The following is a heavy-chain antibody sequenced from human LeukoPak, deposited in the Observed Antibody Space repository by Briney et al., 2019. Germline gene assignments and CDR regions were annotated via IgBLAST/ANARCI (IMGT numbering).Heavy chain of an antibody. V-gene: IGHV4-30-4*01. D-gene: IGHD1-26*01. CDR1: GDSISSGDYY. Sequence: PSETLSLTCTVSGDSISSGDYYWSWIRQPPGKGLEWIGYIYYSGSTYYNPSLKSRVTISVDRSKNQFSLKLSSVTAADTAVYYCARLIRATNGMDVWGQGTTVTVSS. CDR3: ARLIRATNGMDV. CDR2: IYYSGST. J-gene: IGHJ6*02.